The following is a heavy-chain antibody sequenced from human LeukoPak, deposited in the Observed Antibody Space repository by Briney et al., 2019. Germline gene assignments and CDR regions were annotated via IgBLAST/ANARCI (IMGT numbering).Heavy chain of an antibody. D-gene: IGHD2-15*01. CDR3: AKSDLGHRSRQVGHFDY. J-gene: IGHJ4*02. CDR2: ISYDGSNK. CDR1: GFTFSTYG. V-gene: IGHV3-30*18. Sequence: QSGGSLRLSCAASGFTFSTYGMHWVRQAPGKGLEWVAVISYDGSNKYYTDSVEGRFTISRDNSKNTLYLQMNSLRTEDTAVYYCAKSDLGHRSRQVGHFDYWGQGTLVTVSS.